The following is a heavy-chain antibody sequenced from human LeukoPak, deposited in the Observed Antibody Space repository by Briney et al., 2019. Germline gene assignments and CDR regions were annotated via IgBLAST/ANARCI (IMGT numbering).Heavy chain of an antibody. V-gene: IGHV3-23*01. J-gene: IGHJ4*02. CDR3: SKGRGSTLTNIDF. CDR1: GFAFSSFA. D-gene: IGHD4-11*01. Sequence: GGSLRLSCAASGFAFSSFAMTWVRQSPGKGLEWVPSVSDSGVNTYYAGSVRGRFTVSRNNLKNILYLQMNSLTVEDTAFYYCSKGRGSTLTNIDFWGQGALVTVSS. CDR2: VSDSGVNT.